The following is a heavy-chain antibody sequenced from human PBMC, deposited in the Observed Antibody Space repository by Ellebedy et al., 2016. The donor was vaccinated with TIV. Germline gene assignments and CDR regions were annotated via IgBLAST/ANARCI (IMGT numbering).Heavy chain of an antibody. Sequence: MPSETLSLTCAIPGDSVSNKYATWNWIRQSPSRGLEWLGRAYYWSTWIYDYAVSVKSRITINPDTSNNQLSLHLNSVTPEDTAVYYCARYPPLCYSCADVWGQGTTVTVSS. CDR3: ARYPPLCYSCADV. D-gene: IGHD4-11*01. V-gene: IGHV6-1*01. CDR2: AYYWSTWIY. J-gene: IGHJ6*02. CDR1: GDSVSNKYAT.